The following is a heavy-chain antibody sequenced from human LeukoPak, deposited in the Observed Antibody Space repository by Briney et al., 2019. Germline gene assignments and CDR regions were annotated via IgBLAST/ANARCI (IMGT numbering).Heavy chain of an antibody. Sequence: SVKVSCKASGFTFTSSAVQWVRQARGQRLEWIGWIVVGSGNTNYAQKFQERVTITRDMSTSTAYMELSSLRSEDTAVYYCARVTSSSWYNYYYYYMDVWGKGTTVTVSS. CDR2: IVVGSGNT. V-gene: IGHV1-58*01. CDR3: ARVTSSSWYNYYYYYMDV. J-gene: IGHJ6*03. CDR1: GFTFTSSA. D-gene: IGHD6-13*01.